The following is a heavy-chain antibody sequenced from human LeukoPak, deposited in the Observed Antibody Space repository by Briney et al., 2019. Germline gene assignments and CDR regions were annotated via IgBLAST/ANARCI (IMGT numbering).Heavy chain of an antibody. V-gene: IGHV3-7*02. CDR1: GFTFSTYD. D-gene: IGHD3-22*01. J-gene: IGHJ4*02. Sequence: PGGSLRLSCAASGFTFSTYDMHWVRQATGKGLEWVANIKQDGSEKYYVDSVKGRFTISRDNAKNSLYLQMNSLRAEDTAVYYCARVESSCDSSGYYPTTPDYWGQGTLVTVSS. CDR2: IKQDGSEK. CDR3: ARVESSCDSSGYYPTTPDY.